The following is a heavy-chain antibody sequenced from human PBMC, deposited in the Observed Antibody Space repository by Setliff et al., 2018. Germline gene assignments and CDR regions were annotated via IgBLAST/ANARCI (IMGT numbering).Heavy chain of an antibody. J-gene: IGHJ6*02. CDR3: ARDPASSGYDTYYYCYYGMDV. D-gene: IGHD5-12*01. V-gene: IGHV1-3*01. Sequence: ASVKVSCKASGYTFTSYAMHWVRQAPGQRLEWMGWINAGNGNTKYSQKFQGRVTITRDTSASTAYMELSSLRSEDTAVYYCARDPASSGYDTYYYCYYGMDVWGQGTTVTVSS. CDR1: GYTFTSYA. CDR2: INAGNGNT.